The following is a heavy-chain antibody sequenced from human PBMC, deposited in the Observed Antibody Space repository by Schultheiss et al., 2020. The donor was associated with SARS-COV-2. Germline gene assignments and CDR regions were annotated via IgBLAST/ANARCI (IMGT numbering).Heavy chain of an antibody. V-gene: IGHV5-51*01. CDR2: IYPGDSDT. D-gene: IGHD3-22*01. J-gene: IGHJ5*02. CDR3: ASLHSYYYDSSGYMYNWFDP. CDR1: GYSFTSYW. Sequence: GESLKISCKGSGYSFTSYWIGWVRQMPGKGLEWMGIIYPGDSDTRYSPSFQGQVTISADKSISTAYLQWSSLKASDTAMYYCASLHSYYYDSSGYMYNWFDPWGQGTLVTVSS.